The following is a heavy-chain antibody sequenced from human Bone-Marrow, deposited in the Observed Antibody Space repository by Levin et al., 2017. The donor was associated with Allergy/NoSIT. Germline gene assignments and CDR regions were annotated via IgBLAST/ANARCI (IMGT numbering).Heavy chain of an antibody. J-gene: IGHJ3*02. CDR3: ARRYCSGGSCSDAFDI. CDR1: GYSISSGYY. V-gene: IGHV4-38-2*01. CDR2: IYHSGST. D-gene: IGHD2-15*01. Sequence: PSETLSLTCAVSGYSISSGYYWGWIRQPPGKGLEWIGSIYHSGSTYYNPSLKSRVTISVDTSKNQFSLKLSSVTAADTAVYYCARRYCSGGSCSDAFDIWGQGTMVTVSS.